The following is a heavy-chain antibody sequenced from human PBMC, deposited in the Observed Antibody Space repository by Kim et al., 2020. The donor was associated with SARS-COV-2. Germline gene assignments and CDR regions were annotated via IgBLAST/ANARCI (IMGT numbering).Heavy chain of an antibody. Sequence: ASVKVSCKASGYTFTSYAMNWVRQAPGQGLEWMGWINTNTGNPTYAQGFTGRFVFSLDTSVSTAYLQISSLKAEDTAVYYCARDGNFLRFLDHGWFDPWGQGTLVTVSS. V-gene: IGHV7-4-1*02. CDR2: INTNTGNP. D-gene: IGHD3-3*01. J-gene: IGHJ5*02. CDR1: GYTFTSYA. CDR3: ARDGNFLRFLDHGWFDP.